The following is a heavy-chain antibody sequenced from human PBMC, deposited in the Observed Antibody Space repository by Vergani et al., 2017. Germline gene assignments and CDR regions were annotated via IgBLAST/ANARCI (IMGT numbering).Heavy chain of an antibody. CDR3: ARSAARSGWYFGQYYFDY. D-gene: IGHD6-19*01. CDR1: GFTFDDYA. V-gene: IGHV3-9*01. Sequence: EVELVESGGGLVQPGRSLRLSCAASGFTFDDYAMHWVRQAPGKGLEWVSGISWNSGSIGYADSVKGRFTISRDNAKNSLYLQMNSLRAEDTAVYYCARSAARSGWYFGQYYFDYWGQGTLVTVSS. J-gene: IGHJ4*02. CDR2: ISWNSGSI.